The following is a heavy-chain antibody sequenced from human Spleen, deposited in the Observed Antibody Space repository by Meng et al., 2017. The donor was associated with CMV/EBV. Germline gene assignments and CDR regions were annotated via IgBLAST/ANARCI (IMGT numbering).Heavy chain of an antibody. Sequence: ASVKVSCKASGYTFTGNYMIWVRQAPGQGLEWMGWINPNTGDTNYAEQFQGRVTMTRDTSSYTAYMELSRLRSDDTAVYYCARDNNWGPDYWGQGTLVTVSS. J-gene: IGHJ4*02. CDR1: GYTFTGNY. V-gene: IGHV1-2*02. CDR2: INPNTGDT. CDR3: ARDNNWGPDY. D-gene: IGHD7-27*01.